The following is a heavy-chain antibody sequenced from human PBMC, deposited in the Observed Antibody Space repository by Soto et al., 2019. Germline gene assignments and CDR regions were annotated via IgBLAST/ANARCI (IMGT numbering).Heavy chain of an antibody. CDR3: ARHEGWYGGYPAN. Sequence: PSETLSLTCTVSGGSLSSYYWSWIRQPPGKGLEWIGSMFYSGSSYHSPSLKNRVTISVDMSKNQLSLKLTSVTAADTAVYYCARHEGWYGGYPANWGQGTLVTVSS. D-gene: IGHD5-12*01. CDR1: GGSLSSYY. V-gene: IGHV4-59*05. J-gene: IGHJ4*02. CDR2: MFYSGSS.